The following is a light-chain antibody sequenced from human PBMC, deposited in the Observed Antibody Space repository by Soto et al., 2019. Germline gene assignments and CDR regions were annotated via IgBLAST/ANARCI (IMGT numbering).Light chain of an antibody. CDR3: QQRSNWPPQYT. J-gene: IGKJ2*01. Sequence: EIVLTQSPATLSLSPGERATLSCRASQSVSSYLAWYQQKPGQAPRLLIYDASNRATGIPARFSGSGSGTDSPLTISSLEPEDFAVYYCQQRSNWPPQYTFGQATQLAIK. CDR2: DAS. V-gene: IGKV3-11*01. CDR1: QSVSSY.